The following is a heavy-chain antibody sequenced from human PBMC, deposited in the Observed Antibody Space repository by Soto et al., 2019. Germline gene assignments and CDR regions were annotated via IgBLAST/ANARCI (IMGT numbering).Heavy chain of an antibody. CDR1: GFTFSDHY. CDR3: ARNFYSGTYYFDF. V-gene: IGHV3-72*01. J-gene: IGHJ4*02. D-gene: IGHD1-26*01. CDR2: SRNKANGYTT. Sequence: GGSLRLSCAASGFTFSDHYMDWVRQAPGKGLEWVGRSRNKANGYTTGYAASVKGRFTISRDVSENSLYLQMSSLKTEDTAVYYCARNFYSGTYYFDFWGQGTLVTVSS.